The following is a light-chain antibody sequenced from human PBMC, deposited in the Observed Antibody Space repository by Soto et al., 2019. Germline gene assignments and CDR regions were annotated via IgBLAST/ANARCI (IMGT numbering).Light chain of an antibody. CDR1: QTISSNY. V-gene: IGKV3-20*01. J-gene: IGKJ1*01. Sequence: EIVLTQSPGTLSVSPGERATLSCRASQTISSNYLAWYQQKPGQAPSLLIYGTSSRATGIPDRFSGSGSGTDFTLTISRLEHEDSAIYYCQQYVNWTFGQGTKVEIK. CDR2: GTS. CDR3: QQYVNWT.